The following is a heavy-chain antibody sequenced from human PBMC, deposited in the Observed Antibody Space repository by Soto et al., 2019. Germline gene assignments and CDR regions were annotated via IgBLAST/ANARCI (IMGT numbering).Heavy chain of an antibody. Sequence: QVQLVQSGAEVKKPESSVKFSCKAPGGTFSTYAISWVRQAPGQGLEWMGGIIPMFGTANYAQRFQDRVTITEDESTNTVYMELSSLRSENTAVCFGASGIQLWLRRINNGYSGWGQGTLVSVSS. CDR3: ASGIQLWLRRINNGYSG. D-gene: IGHD5-18*01. V-gene: IGHV1-69*12. CDR2: IIPMFGTA. J-gene: IGHJ4*02. CDR1: GGTFSTYA.